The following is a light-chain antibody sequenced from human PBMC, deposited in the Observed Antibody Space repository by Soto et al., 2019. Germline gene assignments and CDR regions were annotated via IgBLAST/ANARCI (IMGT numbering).Light chain of an antibody. CDR1: QGISSY. CDR2: AAS. Sequence: AIRMTQSPSSFSSSTGDRVTITCRASQGISSYLAWYQQKPGKAPKLLIYAASTLQSGVPSRFSGSGSGTDFTLTIRRLQSEDFATYYCQQYYSYPRTFGQGTKVEIK. V-gene: IGKV1-8*01. J-gene: IGKJ1*01. CDR3: QQYYSYPRT.